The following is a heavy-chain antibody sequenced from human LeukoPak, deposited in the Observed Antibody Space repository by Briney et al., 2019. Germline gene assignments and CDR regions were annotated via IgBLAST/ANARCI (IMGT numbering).Heavy chain of an antibody. Sequence: SETLSLTCAVYGESFSGFYWSWIRQPPGKGLEWIGEISHSGGTKYNPSLKSRATISEDTSKNQFSLKMSSVTDADTAVYYCARQGNAVIAIFDPWGQGTLVTVSS. CDR2: ISHSGGT. CDR1: GESFSGFY. V-gene: IGHV4-34*01. CDR3: ARQGNAVIAIFDP. J-gene: IGHJ5*02. D-gene: IGHD3-9*01.